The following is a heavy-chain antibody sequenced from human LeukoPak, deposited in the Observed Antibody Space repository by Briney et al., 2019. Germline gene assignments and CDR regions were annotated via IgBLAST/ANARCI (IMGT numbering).Heavy chain of an antibody. D-gene: IGHD6-13*01. CDR3: ARATSIATAFDL. J-gene: IGHJ2*01. V-gene: IGHV3-21*01. CDR1: GFTFSSYS. Sequence: GSLRLSCAASGFTFSSYSMNWVRQAPGKGLEWVSSISGGSIYIYYADSLKGRFTISRDNAKNSLYLQMNSLRAEDTAVYYCARATSIATAFDLWGRGTLVTVSS. CDR2: ISGGSIYI.